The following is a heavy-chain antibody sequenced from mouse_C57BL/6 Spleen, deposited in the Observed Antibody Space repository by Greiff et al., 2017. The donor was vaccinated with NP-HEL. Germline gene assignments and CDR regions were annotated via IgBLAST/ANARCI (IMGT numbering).Heavy chain of an antibody. CDR2: INPNNGGT. CDR3: AREPYYINLYYAMDY. CDR1: GYTFTDYN. V-gene: IGHV1-18*01. D-gene: IGHD2-5*01. J-gene: IGHJ4*01. Sequence: EVQLQQSGPELVKPGASVKIPCKASGYTFTDYNMDWVKQSHGKSLEWIGDINPNNGGTIYNQKFKGKATLTVDKSSSTAYMELRSLTSEDTAVYYCAREPYYINLYYAMDYWGQGTSVTVSS.